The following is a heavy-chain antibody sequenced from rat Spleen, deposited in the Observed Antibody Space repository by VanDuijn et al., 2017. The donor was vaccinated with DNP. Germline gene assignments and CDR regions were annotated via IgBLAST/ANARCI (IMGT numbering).Heavy chain of an antibody. J-gene: IGHJ2*01. CDR2: MSPTTRSS. CDR3: TRGGTYYFDY. Sequence: EVQLVESGGGVVQPGRSLKLSCVASGFTFNDYWMAWVRQAPTKGLEWVACMSPTTRSSYYRDSVKGRFTVSRDDATSTLYLQMDSLRSEDTATYYCTRGGTYYFDYWGQGVMVTVSS. V-gene: IGHV5-27*01. CDR1: GFTFNDYW.